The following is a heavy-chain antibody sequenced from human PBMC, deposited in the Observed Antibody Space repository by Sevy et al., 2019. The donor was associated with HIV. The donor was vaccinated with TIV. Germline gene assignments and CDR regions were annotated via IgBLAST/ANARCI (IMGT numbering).Heavy chain of an antibody. CDR2: ISDRGDNT. V-gene: IGHV3-23*01. CDR3: AKDGIAAAGTNYFDS. Sequence: GGSLRLSCEASGFTFHNYAMSWVRQAPGKGLEWVSGISDRGDNTCYADSVKGRFTISRDNSENTLHLQMNSLRAEDTAEYYCAKDGIAAAGTNYFDSWGQGALVTVSS. CDR1: GFTFHNYA. D-gene: IGHD6-13*01. J-gene: IGHJ4*02.